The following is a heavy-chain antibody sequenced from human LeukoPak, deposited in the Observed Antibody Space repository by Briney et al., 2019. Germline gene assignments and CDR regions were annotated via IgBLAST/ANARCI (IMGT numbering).Heavy chain of an antibody. J-gene: IGHJ6*02. D-gene: IGHD3-16*01. V-gene: IGHV3-33*08. Sequence: GGSLRLSSAASGFTLSNYAMSWVRQAPGKGLEWVVVIWYDGSNKYYADSVKGRFTISRDNSKNTLYLQMNSLRAEDTAVYYCARDQTYYDYVWGSSPLDYYYGMDVWGQGTTVTVSS. CDR1: GFTLSNYA. CDR2: IWYDGSNK. CDR3: ARDQTYYDYVWGSSPLDYYYGMDV.